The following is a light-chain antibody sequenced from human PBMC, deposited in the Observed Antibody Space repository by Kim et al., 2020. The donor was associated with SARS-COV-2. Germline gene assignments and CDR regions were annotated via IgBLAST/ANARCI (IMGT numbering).Light chain of an antibody. CDR2: DAY. Sequence: SASGGDRVTITCRASQSIGRWSAWYQQKPGKAPKLLIFDAYSLETGVPSMFSGSGSGTEFTLTISGLQSDDLGTYYCQQYHSYPYTFGQGTKLEI. CDR3: QQYHSYPYT. V-gene: IGKV1-5*01. J-gene: IGKJ2*01. CDR1: QSIGRW.